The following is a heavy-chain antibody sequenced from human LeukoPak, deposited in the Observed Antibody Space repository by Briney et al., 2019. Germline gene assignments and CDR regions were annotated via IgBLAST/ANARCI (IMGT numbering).Heavy chain of an antibody. V-gene: IGHV1-69*05. J-gene: IGHJ5*02. CDR3: ARDRDCSSTSCYFHWFDP. D-gene: IGHD2-2*01. CDR1: GGTFSSYA. Sequence: ASVKVSCKASGGTFSSYAISWVRQAPGQGLEWMGGIIPIFGTANYAQKFQGRVTITTDESTSTAYMELSSLRSEDTAVYYCARDRDCSSTSCYFHWFDPWGQGTLVTVSS. CDR2: IIPIFGTA.